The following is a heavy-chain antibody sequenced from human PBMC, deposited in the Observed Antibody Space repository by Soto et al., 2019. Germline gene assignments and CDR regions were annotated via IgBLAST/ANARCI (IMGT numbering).Heavy chain of an antibody. CDR3: ALGGFWSGNYGMDV. D-gene: IGHD3-3*01. CDR1: GGTFSSYA. CDR2: IIPIFGTA. V-gene: IGHV1-69*06. J-gene: IGHJ6*02. Sequence: QVQLVQSGAEVKKPWSSVKVSCKASGGTFSSYAISWVRQAPGQGLAWMGGIIPIFGTANYAQKFQARVTITADKSTSTDYMELSSLRSEDTAVYYCALGGFWSGNYGMDVWGHGTTVTVSS.